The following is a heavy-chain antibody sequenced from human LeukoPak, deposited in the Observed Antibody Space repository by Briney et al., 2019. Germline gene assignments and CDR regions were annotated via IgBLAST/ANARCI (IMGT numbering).Heavy chain of an antibody. Sequence: GGSLRLSCAASGFTFDDYGMSWVRQAPGKGLEWVSGINWNGGSTGYADSVKGRFTISRDNAKNSLYLQMNSLRAEDTALYYCARATYYYDSSGYYHIRDYFDYWGQGTLVTVSS. D-gene: IGHD3-22*01. J-gene: IGHJ4*02. CDR2: INWNGGST. V-gene: IGHV3-20*04. CDR3: ARATYYYDSSGYYHIRDYFDY. CDR1: GFTFDDYG.